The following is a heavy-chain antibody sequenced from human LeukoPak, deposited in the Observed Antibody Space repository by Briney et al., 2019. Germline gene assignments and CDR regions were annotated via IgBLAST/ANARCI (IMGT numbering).Heavy chain of an antibody. Sequence: KAGESLKISCKGSGYKFNNYWVGWVRQMPGKGLEWMGIIWPGDSDTRYNPSFRGQVTMSVDKSISTAYLQWSSLKASDTAIYYCARQYYDVLTGFYIHFDYWGQGTLVTVSS. D-gene: IGHD3-9*01. CDR3: ARQYYDVLTGFYIHFDY. CDR1: GYKFNNYW. V-gene: IGHV5-51*01. J-gene: IGHJ4*02. CDR2: IWPGDSDT.